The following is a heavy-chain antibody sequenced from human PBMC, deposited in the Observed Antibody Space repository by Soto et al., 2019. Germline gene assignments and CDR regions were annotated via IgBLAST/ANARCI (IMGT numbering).Heavy chain of an antibody. Sequence: PGGSLRLSCAASGFTFSNYWMSWVRQAPGKGLEWVANIKQDGSEKYYVDSVKGRFTISRDNAKNSVHLQMNSLRAEDTAAYYCARERDGWYFDYWGQGTLVTVSS. CDR1: GFTFSNYW. V-gene: IGHV3-7*03. CDR3: ARERDGWYFDY. CDR2: IKQDGSEK. J-gene: IGHJ4*01. D-gene: IGHD2-15*01.